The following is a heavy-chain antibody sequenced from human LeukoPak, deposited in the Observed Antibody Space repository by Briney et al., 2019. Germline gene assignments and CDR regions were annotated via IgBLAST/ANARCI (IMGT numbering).Heavy chain of an antibody. D-gene: IGHD3-10*01. Sequence: PGVSLRLSCAASGFTLSNYNMNWVRQAPGKGLEWVSSISGSSSYIYYADSVKGRFTISRDNAKNSLFLQMNSLRAEDTAVYYCARNYYASGSYLYYFDYWGQGTLVTVSS. V-gene: IGHV3-21*01. J-gene: IGHJ4*02. CDR2: ISGSSSYI. CDR1: GFTLSNYN. CDR3: ARNYYASGSYLYYFDY.